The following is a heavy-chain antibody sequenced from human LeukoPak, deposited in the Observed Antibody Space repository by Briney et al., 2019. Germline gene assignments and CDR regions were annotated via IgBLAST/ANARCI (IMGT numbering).Heavy chain of an antibody. V-gene: IGHV1-2*02. CDR3: ASSIMVRGVISSFDY. J-gene: IGHJ4*02. CDR1: GYTFTGYY. D-gene: IGHD3-10*01. CDR2: INPNSGGT. Sequence: ASVKVSCKASGYTFTGYYTHWVRQAPGQGLEWMGWINPNSGGTNYAQKFQGRVTMTRDTSISTAYMELSRLRSDDTAVYYCASSIMVRGVISSFDYWGQGTLVTVSS.